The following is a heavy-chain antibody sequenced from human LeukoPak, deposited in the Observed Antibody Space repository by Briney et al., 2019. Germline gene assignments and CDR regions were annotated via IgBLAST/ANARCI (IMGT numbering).Heavy chain of an antibody. CDR3: AREVVSGGNCFFDY. CDR2: IHYSEYSGRIST. D-gene: IGHD2-15*01. V-gene: IGHV4-59*01. CDR1: GGSISSYY. J-gene: IGHJ4*02. Sequence: PSETLSLTRTVSGGSISSYYWSWIRQPPGKGLEWIGYIHYSEYSGRISTDYNPSLMSRVTISVDTSKNQFSLKLSSVTAADPAVYYCAREVVSGGNCFFDYWGQGTLVTVSS.